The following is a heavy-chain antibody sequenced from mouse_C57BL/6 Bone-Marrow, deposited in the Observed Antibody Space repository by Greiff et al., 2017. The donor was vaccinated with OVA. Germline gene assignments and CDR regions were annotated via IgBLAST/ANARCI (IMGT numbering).Heavy chain of an antibody. CDR1: GYSFTSYY. Sequence: VKLVESGPELVKPGASVKISCKASGYSFTSYYIHWVKQRPGQGLEWIGWIYPGSGNTKYNEKFKGKATLTADTSSSTAYMQLSSLTSEDSAVYYCARRYYGSSPLDYWGQGTTLTVSS. D-gene: IGHD1-1*01. J-gene: IGHJ2*01. CDR3: ARRYYGSSPLDY. CDR2: IYPGSGNT. V-gene: IGHV1-66*01.